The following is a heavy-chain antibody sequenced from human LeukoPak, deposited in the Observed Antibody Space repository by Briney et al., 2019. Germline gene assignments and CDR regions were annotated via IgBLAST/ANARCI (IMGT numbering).Heavy chain of an antibody. V-gene: IGHV1-3*01. J-gene: IGHJ5*02. Sequence: EASVKVSCKASGNTFTTYAMHWVRQAPGQRLEWMGWINGDNGNTKYSQKFQGRVTITRDTSAYTGYMELRGLSSADTAVYFCARAPYDILTGYSLNWFDPWGQGTLVTVSS. CDR1: GNTFTTYA. D-gene: IGHD3-9*01. CDR3: ARAPYDILTGYSLNWFDP. CDR2: INGDNGNT.